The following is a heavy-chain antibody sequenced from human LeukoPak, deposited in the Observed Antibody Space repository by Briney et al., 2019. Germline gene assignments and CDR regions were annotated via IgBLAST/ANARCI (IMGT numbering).Heavy chain of an antibody. J-gene: IGHJ5*02. Sequence: GRSLRLSCAASGFTFSGSAMHWVRQASGKGLEWVGRIRSKANSYATADAASVKGRFTISRDDSKNTAYLQMNSLKTEDTAVYYCTKNQDCSSTSCPLGWFDPWGQGTLVTVSS. CDR3: TKNQDCSSTSCPLGWFDP. CDR1: GFTFSGSA. V-gene: IGHV3-73*01. D-gene: IGHD2-2*01. CDR2: IRSKANSYAT.